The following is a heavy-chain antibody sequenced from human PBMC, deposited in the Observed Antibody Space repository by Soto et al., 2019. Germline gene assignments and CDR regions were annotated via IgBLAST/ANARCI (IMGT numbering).Heavy chain of an antibody. CDR2: IYYSGNT. D-gene: IGHD1-1*01. V-gene: IGHV4-59*01. CDR1: GGSMRDYY. CDR3: ARQLGLWQPLDY. Sequence: SETLSLPCSVPGGSMRDYYWSWIRQSPGKGPEWIGYIYYSGNTNYNPSLKSRVTISVDMPKSLFSLKLNSVTAADTAVYYCARQLGLWQPLDYWGRGTLVTVSS. J-gene: IGHJ4*02.